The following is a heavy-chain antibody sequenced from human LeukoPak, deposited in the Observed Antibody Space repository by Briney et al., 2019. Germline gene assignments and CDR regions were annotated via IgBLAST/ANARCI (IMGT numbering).Heavy chain of an antibody. CDR2: IWYDGSNK. J-gene: IGHJ6*02. Sequence: PGRSLRLSCAASGFTFSSYGMHWVRQAPGKGLEWVAVIWYDGSNKYYADSVKGRFTISRDNSKNTLYLQMNSLRAEDTAVYYCARKYYYGSGPAGYYGMDVWGQGTTVTVSS. D-gene: IGHD3-10*01. V-gene: IGHV3-33*01. CDR1: GFTFSSYG. CDR3: ARKYYYGSGPAGYYGMDV.